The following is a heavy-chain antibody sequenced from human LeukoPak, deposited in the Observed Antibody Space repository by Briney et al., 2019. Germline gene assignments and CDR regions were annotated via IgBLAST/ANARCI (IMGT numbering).Heavy chain of an antibody. CDR1: GGSISSGGYY. CDR2: IYYSGST. J-gene: IGHJ4*02. D-gene: IGHD3-22*01. V-gene: IGHV4-31*03. CDR3: ARELESSGIDY. Sequence: PSETLSLTCTVSGGSISSGGYYWSWIRQHPGKGLEWIGYIYYSGSTYYNPSLKSRVTISVGTSKNQFSLKLSSVTAADTAVYYCARELESSGIDYWGQGTLVTVSS.